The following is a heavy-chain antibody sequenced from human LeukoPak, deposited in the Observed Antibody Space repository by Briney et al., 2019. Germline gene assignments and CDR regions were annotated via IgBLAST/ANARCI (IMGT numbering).Heavy chain of an antibody. Sequence: PSETLSLTCTVSSGSISSVSYYWSWIRQPPGKGLEWIGRIYTSGSTNYNPSLKSRVTISVDTSKNQFSLKLSSVTAADTAVYYCARLKSLTLSDFDYWGQGTLVTVSS. CDR1: SGSISSVSYY. CDR3: ARLKSLTLSDFDY. J-gene: IGHJ4*02. D-gene: IGHD3-16*01. CDR2: IYTSGST. V-gene: IGHV4-61*02.